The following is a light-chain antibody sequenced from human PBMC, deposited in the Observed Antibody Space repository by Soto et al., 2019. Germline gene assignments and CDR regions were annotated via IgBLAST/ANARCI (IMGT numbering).Light chain of an antibody. CDR2: DVS. CDR3: QKYDTGPFT. Sequence: DFRMTQSPSSLSASVGDRVTITCRARQDIGNSLAWYQQKPGKVPKLLIYDVSTLQSGVPSRFSGSGSGTDFILTITSLQTEDGATQYCQKYDTGPFTFGPGTKVDLK. J-gene: IGKJ3*01. V-gene: IGKV1-27*01. CDR1: QDIGNS.